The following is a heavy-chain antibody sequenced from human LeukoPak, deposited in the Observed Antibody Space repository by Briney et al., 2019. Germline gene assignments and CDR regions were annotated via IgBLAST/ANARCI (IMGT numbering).Heavy chain of an antibody. CDR2: INPNSGGT. Sequence: ASVKVSCKASGYTFTGYYMHWVRQAPGQGLEWMGWINPNSGGTNYAQKFQGRVTMTRDTSISTAYMELSRLRSDDTAVYYCARGGGEWFGSIKYFDYWGQGTLVTVSS. V-gene: IGHV1-2*02. D-gene: IGHD3-10*01. CDR1: GYTFTGYY. J-gene: IGHJ4*02. CDR3: ARGGGEWFGSIKYFDY.